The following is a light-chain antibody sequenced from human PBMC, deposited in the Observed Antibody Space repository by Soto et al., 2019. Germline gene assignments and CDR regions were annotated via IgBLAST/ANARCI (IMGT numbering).Light chain of an antibody. CDR3: AAWDDSLNGPA. V-gene: IGLV1-44*01. CDR1: YSNIGIND. J-gene: IGLJ2*01. CDR2: DTS. Sequence: QSVLTQPPSASGTPGQRVTVSCSGTYSNIGINDVHWYRQLSGTAPQILIYDTSQRATGVPDRFSGSRSGTSASLVISGLQTEDEADYHCAAWDDSLNGPAFCGGTKLTVL.